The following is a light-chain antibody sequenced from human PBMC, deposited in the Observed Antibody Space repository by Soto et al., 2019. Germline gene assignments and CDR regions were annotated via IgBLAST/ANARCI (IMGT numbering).Light chain of an antibody. CDR1: SGGVGDFDY. J-gene: IGLJ1*01. Sequence: QCALTQPASVCGSPGQSITISCTATSGGVGDFDYVSWYQQHPGEAPKLIIYEVSHRPSGVSDRFSGSKSGDTASLTISGLQADDEASYYCHSHTTTNSLVFGTGTKLTVL. CDR3: HSHTTTNSLV. V-gene: IGLV2-14*01. CDR2: EVS.